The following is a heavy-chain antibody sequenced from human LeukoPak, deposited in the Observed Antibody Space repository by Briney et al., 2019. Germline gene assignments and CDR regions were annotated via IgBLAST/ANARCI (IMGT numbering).Heavy chain of an antibody. V-gene: IGHV4-34*01. CDR2: INHSGNT. D-gene: IGHD1-26*01. Sequence: SETLSLTCAVYGGSFSGYYWSWIRQPPGKGLEWIGEINHSGNTNYNPSLKSRVTISVDTSKNQFPLKLNSVTAADTAVYYCARPRSGSGSAIGYWGQGTLVTVSS. J-gene: IGHJ4*02. CDR1: GGSFSGYY. CDR3: ARPRSGSGSAIGY.